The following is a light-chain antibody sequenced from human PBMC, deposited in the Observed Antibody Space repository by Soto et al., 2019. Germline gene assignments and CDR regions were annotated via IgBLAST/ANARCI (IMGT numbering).Light chain of an antibody. V-gene: IGKV1-5*01. CDR1: QSISSW. CDR2: DAS. J-gene: IGKJ1*01. Sequence: DIQMTQSPSTLSASVGDRVTITCRASQSISSWLAWYQQKPGKAPKLLIYDASSLESGVPSRFSGSGSGTEFTLTISSLQPDDFATYYCKKYNSYSWTFGQGTKVKSN. CDR3: KKYNSYSWT.